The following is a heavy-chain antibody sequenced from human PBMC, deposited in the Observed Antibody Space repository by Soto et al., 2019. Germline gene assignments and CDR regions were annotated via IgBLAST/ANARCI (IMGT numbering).Heavy chain of an antibody. V-gene: IGHV4-30-4*01. CDR3: AREGYYYDSSGYYRYNWFDP. CDR2: IYYSGST. J-gene: IGHJ5*02. CDR1: GGSISGGDYY. Sequence: SETLSLTCTVSGGSISGGDYYWSWIRQPPGKGLDWIGYIYYSGSTYYNPSLKSRVTISVDTSKNQFSLKLSSVTAADTAVYYCAREGYYYDSSGYYRYNWFDPWGQGTLVTVSS. D-gene: IGHD3-22*01.